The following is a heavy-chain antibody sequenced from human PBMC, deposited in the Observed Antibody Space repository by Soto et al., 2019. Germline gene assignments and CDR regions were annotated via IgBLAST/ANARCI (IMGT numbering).Heavy chain of an antibody. CDR3: ARGITDMVRGVITQLFDP. CDR1: GFTFDDYG. Sequence: EVQLVESGGGVVRPGGSLRLSCAASGFTFDDYGMSWVRQAPGKGLEWVSGINWNGGSTGYADSVKGRFTISRDNAKNSLYLQMNSLRAEDTALYHCARGITDMVRGVITQLFDPWGQGTLVTVSS. J-gene: IGHJ5*02. CDR2: INWNGGST. D-gene: IGHD3-10*01. V-gene: IGHV3-20*01.